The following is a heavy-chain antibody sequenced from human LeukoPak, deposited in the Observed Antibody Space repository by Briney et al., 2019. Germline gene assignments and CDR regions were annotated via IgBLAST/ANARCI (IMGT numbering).Heavy chain of an antibody. D-gene: IGHD3-10*01. CDR2: INHSGNT. Sequence: SETLSLTCAVYGGSFSGYYWSWIRQPPGKGLEWIGEINHSGNTNYNPSLKSRVTTSVDTSKNQFSLRLTSVTAADTAVYYCARGLIRYYSGSGTSGNFDYWGQGTLVTVSS. CDR1: GGSFSGYY. J-gene: IGHJ4*02. V-gene: IGHV4-34*01. CDR3: ARGLIRYYSGSGTSGNFDY.